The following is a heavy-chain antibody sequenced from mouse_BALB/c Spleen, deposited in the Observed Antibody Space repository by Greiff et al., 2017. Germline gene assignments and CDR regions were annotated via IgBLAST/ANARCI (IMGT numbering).Heavy chain of an antibody. CDR1: GDSITSGY. CDR2: ISYSGST. J-gene: IGHJ3*01. V-gene: IGHV3-8*02. D-gene: IGHD1-1*01. Sequence: VHVKQSGPSLVKPSQTLSLTCSVTGDSITSGYWNWIRKFPGNKLEYMGYISYSGSTYYNPSLKSRISITRDTSKNQYYLQLNSVTTEDTATYYCARSHYYGSSPWFAYWGQGTLVTVSA. CDR3: ARSHYYGSSPWFAY.